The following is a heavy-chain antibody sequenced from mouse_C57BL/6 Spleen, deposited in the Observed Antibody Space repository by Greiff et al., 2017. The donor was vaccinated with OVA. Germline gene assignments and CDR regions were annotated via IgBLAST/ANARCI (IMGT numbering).Heavy chain of an antibody. CDR1: GYTFTSYW. CDR2: LDPSDSYT. D-gene: IGHD3-3*01. Sequence: QVQLQQPGAELVMPGASVKLSCKASGYTFTSYWMHWVKQRPGQGLEWIGELDPSDSYTNYNQKFKGKSTLTVDKSSSTAYMQLSSLTSEDSAVYYCAGREGRKGYYAMDYWGQGTSVTVSS. J-gene: IGHJ4*01. V-gene: IGHV1-69*01. CDR3: AGREGRKGYYAMDY.